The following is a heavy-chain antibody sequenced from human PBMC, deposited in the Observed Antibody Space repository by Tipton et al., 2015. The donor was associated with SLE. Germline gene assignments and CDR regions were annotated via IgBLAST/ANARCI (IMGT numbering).Heavy chain of an antibody. CDR1: GGSINTGGYS. CDR2: IYYTGTT. J-gene: IGHJ3*02. V-gene: IGHV4-31*02. Sequence: LRLSCTVSGGSINTGGYSWSWIRQLPGKGLEWIGYIYYTGTTYYNPSVKSRVTISVDTSKSQFSLKLSSVTAADTAVYYCARVGVGDAFDIWGQGTMVTVSS. D-gene: IGHD3-16*01. CDR3: ARVGVGDAFDI.